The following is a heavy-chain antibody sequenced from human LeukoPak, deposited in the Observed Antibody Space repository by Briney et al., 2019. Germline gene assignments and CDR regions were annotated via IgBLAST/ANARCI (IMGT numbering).Heavy chain of an antibody. CDR1: GGSFSGYY. CDR3: ARYIIPLNIVVVTAILNWFDP. Sequence: SETLSLTCAVYGGSFSGYYWSWIRQPPGKGLEWIGSIYYSGSTYYNPSLKSRVTISVDTSKNQFSLKLSSVTAADTAVYYCARYIIPLNIVVVTAILNWFDPWGQGTLVTVSS. V-gene: IGHV4-34*01. J-gene: IGHJ5*02. CDR2: IYYSGST. D-gene: IGHD2-21*02.